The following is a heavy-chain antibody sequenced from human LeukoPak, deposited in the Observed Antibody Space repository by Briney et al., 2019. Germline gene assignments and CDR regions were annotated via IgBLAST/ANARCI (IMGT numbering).Heavy chain of an antibody. V-gene: IGHV5-51*01. CDR1: GYSFTSYW. J-gene: IGHJ6*02. CDR2: IYPGDSDT. Sequence: GESLKISCKGSGYSFTSYWIGWVRQMPGKGLEWMGIIYPGDSDTRYSPSFQGQVTISADKSISTAYLQWRSLKASDTAMYYCARAGIAVAGIRFERPYGMDVWGQGTTVTVSS. CDR3: ARAGIAVAGIRFERPYGMDV. D-gene: IGHD6-19*01.